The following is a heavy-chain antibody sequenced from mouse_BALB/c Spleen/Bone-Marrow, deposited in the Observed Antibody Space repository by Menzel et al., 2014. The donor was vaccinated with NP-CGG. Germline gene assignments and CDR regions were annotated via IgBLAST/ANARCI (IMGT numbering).Heavy chain of an antibody. V-gene: IGHV5-17*02. CDR2: ISSGSSTI. CDR3: AIRAY. J-gene: IGHJ3*01. CDR1: GFTFSSFG. D-gene: IGHD3-2*02. Sequence: EVQLVESGGGLVLPGGSRKLSCAASGFTFSSFGMRWVRQAPEKGLEWVAYISSGSSTIYYADTVKGRFTISRDNPKNTLFLQMTSLRSEDTAMYYCAIRAYWGQGTLVTVSA.